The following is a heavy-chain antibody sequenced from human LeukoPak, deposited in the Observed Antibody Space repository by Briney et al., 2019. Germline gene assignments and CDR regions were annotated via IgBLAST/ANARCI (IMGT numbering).Heavy chain of an antibody. CDR1: GYSFTSYW. CDR3: ARSYGSGSYYNSPSWYFDY. CDR2: IYPGDSDT. J-gene: IGHJ4*02. V-gene: IGHV5-51*01. Sequence: GESLKISCKGSGYSFTSYWIGWVRQMPGKGLEWMGIIYPGDSDTRYSPSFQGQVTISADKSISTAYLQWSSLKASDTAMYYCARSYGSGSYYNSPSWYFDYWGQGTLVTVSS. D-gene: IGHD3-10*01.